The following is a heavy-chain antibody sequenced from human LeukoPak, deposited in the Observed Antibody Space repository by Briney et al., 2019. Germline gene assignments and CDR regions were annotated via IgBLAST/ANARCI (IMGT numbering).Heavy chain of an antibody. D-gene: IGHD3-3*01. CDR3: ARVPLPYDSWSGLGY. CDR1: GYTFTGYY. CDR2: INTKNGDT. J-gene: IGHJ4*02. Sequence: ASVKVSFKASGYTFTGYYLHWLRQAPGQGLEWMGWINTKNGDTIYAQTFQGRVTMTRGTSINTAYMELSSLRSDDTAVFYCARVPLPYDSWSGLGYWGQGTLVTVSS. V-gene: IGHV1-2*02.